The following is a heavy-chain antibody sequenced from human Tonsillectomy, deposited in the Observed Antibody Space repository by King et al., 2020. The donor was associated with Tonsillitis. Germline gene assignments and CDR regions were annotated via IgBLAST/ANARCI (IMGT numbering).Heavy chain of an antibody. J-gene: IGHJ4*02. D-gene: IGHD2-21*02. CDR3: ARDERDCGGDCTLFDY. V-gene: IGHV3-30*04. CDR2: ISYDGSNK. Sequence: VQLVESGGGVVQPGRSLRLSCAASGFTFSSYAMHWVRQAPGKGLEWVAVISYDGSNKYYAESVKGRFTISRDNSKNTLYLQMNSLRAEDTAVYYCARDERDCGGDCTLFDYWGQGTLVTVSS. CDR1: GFTFSSYA.